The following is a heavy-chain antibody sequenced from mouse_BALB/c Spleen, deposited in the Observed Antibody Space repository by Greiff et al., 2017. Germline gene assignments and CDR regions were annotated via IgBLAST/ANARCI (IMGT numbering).Heavy chain of an antibody. CDR2: IDPFNGGT. V-gene: IGHV1S135*01. CDR3: AREVYRYGAMDY. CDR1: GYSFTSYY. D-gene: IGHD2-14*01. Sequence: VQLQQSGPELMKPGASVKISCKASGYSFTSYYMHWVKQSHGKSLEWIGYIDPFNGGTSYNQKFKGKATLTVDKSSSTAYMHLSSLTSEDSAVYYCAREVYRYGAMDYWGQGTSVTVSS. J-gene: IGHJ4*01.